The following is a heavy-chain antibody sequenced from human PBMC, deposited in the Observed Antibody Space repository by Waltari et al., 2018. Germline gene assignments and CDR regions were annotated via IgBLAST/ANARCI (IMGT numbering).Heavy chain of an antibody. D-gene: IGHD6-13*01. CDR1: GSLFTSHD. CDR3: ARGLSSSWYGMDV. CDR2: MNPDSGST. V-gene: IGHV1-8*01. J-gene: IGHJ6*02. Sequence: QVQLVQSGAEVKKPGASVKVSCKASGSLFTSHDINWVGHTTGQGLEWLGWMNPDSGSTGYLQKFQGRVTMTRDTSTTTAYMELSGLTSEDTAVYFCARGLSSSWYGMDVWGQGTTVIVS.